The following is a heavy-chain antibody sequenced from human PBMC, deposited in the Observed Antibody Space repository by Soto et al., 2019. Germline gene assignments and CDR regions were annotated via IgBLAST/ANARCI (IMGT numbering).Heavy chain of an antibody. V-gene: IGHV1-8*01. Sequence: ASVKVSCKASGYTFTSYDINWVRQATGQGLEWMGWMNPNSGNTGYAQKFQGRVTMTRNTSISTAYMELSSLRSGDTAVYYCARSIAARIYYYYYYMDVWGKGTTVTVSS. CDR1: GYTFTSYD. J-gene: IGHJ6*03. D-gene: IGHD6-6*01. CDR3: ARSIAARIYYYYYYMDV. CDR2: MNPNSGNT.